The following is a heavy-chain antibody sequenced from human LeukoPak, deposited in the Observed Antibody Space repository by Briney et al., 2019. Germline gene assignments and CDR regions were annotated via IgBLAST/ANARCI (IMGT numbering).Heavy chain of an antibody. J-gene: IGHJ4*02. Sequence: PSETLSLTCTVSGGSISSSSYYWGWIRQPPGKGLEWIGSIYYSGSTYYNPSLKSRVTISVDTSKNQFSLKLSSVTAADTAVYYCARHPNSGWYEYYFDYWGQGTLVTVSS. CDR3: ARHPNSGWYEYYFDY. CDR1: GGSISSSSYY. CDR2: IYYSGST. D-gene: IGHD6-19*01. V-gene: IGHV4-39*01.